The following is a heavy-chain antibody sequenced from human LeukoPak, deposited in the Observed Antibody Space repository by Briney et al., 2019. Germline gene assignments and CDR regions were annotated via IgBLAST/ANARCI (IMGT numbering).Heavy chain of an antibody. CDR3: ATYRRVLLPFES. D-gene: IGHD5-18*01. V-gene: IGHV3-23*01. J-gene: IGHJ4*02. CDR2: IFPSGGEI. CDR1: GFTFSTFA. Sequence: PGGSLRLSCADSGFTFSTFAMIRVRQPPGKGLEWVSSIFPSGGEIHYADSVRGRFTISRDNSKSTLSLQMNSLRAEDTAIYYCATYRRVLLPFESWGQGTLVTVSS.